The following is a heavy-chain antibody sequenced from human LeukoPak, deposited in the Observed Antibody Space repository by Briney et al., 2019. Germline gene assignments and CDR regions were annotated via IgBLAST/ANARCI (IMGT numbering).Heavy chain of an antibody. CDR3: ARGLAASPLGYYYYMDV. CDR1: GYSISSGYY. V-gene: IGHV4-38-2*02. Sequence: PSETLSLTCTVSGYSISSGYYWGWIRQPPGKGLEWIGSIYHSGSTYYNPSLKSRVTISVDTSKNQFSLKLSSVTAADTAVYYCARGLAASPLGYYYYMDVRGKGTTVTVSS. D-gene: IGHD3-16*01. CDR2: IYHSGST. J-gene: IGHJ6*03.